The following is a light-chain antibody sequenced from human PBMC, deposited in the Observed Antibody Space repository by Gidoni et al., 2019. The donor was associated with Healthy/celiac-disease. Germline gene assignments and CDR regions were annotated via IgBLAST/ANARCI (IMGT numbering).Light chain of an antibody. CDR3: QQSYSTPRT. CDR2: GAS. CDR1: QSISSY. V-gene: IGKV1-39*01. J-gene: IGKJ1*01. Sequence: IQMTQSPSSLSASVGDRVTITCRASQSISSYVNWYQQKPGKAPKLLMYGASSLQSGVPSRFSGSGSGTDFTLTITSLQPEDSATYYCQQSYSTPRTFGQGTKVEIK.